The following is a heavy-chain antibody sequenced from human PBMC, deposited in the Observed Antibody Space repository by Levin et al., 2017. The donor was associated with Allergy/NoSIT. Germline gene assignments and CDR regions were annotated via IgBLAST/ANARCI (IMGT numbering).Heavy chain of an antibody. Sequence: GESLKISCKASGYTFSGYYMHWVRQAPGQGLEWMGRIDPKSGGTKYAQKFQGRVTMTRDTSISTAYMELSRLTSDDTAVYYCARDAQMSIDQWGQGTLVTVSS. V-gene: IGHV1-2*02. CDR3: ARDAQMSIDQ. J-gene: IGHJ4*02. CDR2: IDPKSGGT. CDR1: GYTFSGYY. D-gene: IGHD6-6*01.